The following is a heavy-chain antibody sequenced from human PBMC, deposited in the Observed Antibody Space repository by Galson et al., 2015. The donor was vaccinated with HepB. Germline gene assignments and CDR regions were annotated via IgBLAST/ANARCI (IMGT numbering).Heavy chain of an antibody. CDR3: ARPQGVDCTGCYYYGLDV. Sequence: KVSCKASGYTFRNYGISWMRQAPGQGLEWMGWFSDYNGKSEYAQKFQGRVTMTADTSTDTAYMELRSLTSDDTAVYYCARPQGVDCTGCYYYGLDVWGQGTTVTVSS. CDR2: FSDYNGKS. D-gene: IGHD2-8*02. J-gene: IGHJ6*02. CDR1: GYTFRNYG. V-gene: IGHV1-18*04.